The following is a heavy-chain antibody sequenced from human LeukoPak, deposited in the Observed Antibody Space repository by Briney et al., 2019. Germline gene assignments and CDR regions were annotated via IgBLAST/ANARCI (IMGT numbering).Heavy chain of an antibody. CDR1: GFTFSSFG. V-gene: IGHV3-30*03. CDR3: ASPAVYSSSWYYFDY. Sequence: PGGSLRLSCAASGFTFSSFGMHWVRQAPGKGLEWVAVISYDGSSKYYADSVKGRFTISRDNSKNTLYLQMNSPRAEDTAVYYCASPAVYSSSWYYFDYWGQGTLVTVSS. J-gene: IGHJ4*02. CDR2: ISYDGSSK. D-gene: IGHD6-13*01.